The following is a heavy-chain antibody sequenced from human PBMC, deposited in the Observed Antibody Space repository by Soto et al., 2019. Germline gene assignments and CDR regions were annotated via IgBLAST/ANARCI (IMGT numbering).Heavy chain of an antibody. V-gene: IGHV3-74*01. CDR1: GFTFTNYW. CDR3: ARVRSGSYDWFDP. J-gene: IGHJ5*02. Sequence: EVQLGESGGGLVQPGGSLRLSCAASGFTFTNYWMHWVRQAPGKGLMWVSRIKPDGSRTTYADSVKGRFAICRDNAKNTLYLQMNSLRAEDTAVYYCARVRSGSYDWFDPWSQGTLVTVSS. CDR2: IKPDGSRT. D-gene: IGHD3-10*01.